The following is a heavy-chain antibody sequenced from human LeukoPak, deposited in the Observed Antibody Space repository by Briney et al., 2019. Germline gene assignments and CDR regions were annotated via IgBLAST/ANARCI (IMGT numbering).Heavy chain of an antibody. Sequence: HPGRSLTLSCAASGFTFSSYAMHWVRQAPGKGLEWVAVISYDGSNKYYADSVKGRFTISRDNSKNTVYLQMNSLRAEDTAVYYCARQEVDYGAPAGFHNWGQGTLVTVSS. V-gene: IGHV3-30-3*01. D-gene: IGHD4-17*01. J-gene: IGHJ4*02. CDR1: GFTFSSYA. CDR3: ARQEVDYGAPAGFHN. CDR2: ISYDGSNK.